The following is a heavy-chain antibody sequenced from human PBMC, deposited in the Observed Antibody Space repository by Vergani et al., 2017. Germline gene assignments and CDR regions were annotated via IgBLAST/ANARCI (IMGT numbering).Heavy chain of an antibody. CDR3: ARVHYDYVWGSYRLDAFDI. Sequence: QVQLVQSGAEVKKPGASVKVSCKASGYTFTSYGISWVRQAPGQGLEWMGWINPNSGGTNYAQKFQGRVTMTRDTSISTAYMELSRLRSDDTAVYYCARVHYDYVWGSYRLDAFDIWGQGTMVTVSS. CDR2: INPNSGGT. CDR1: GYTFTSYG. V-gene: IGHV1-2*02. D-gene: IGHD3-16*02. J-gene: IGHJ3*02.